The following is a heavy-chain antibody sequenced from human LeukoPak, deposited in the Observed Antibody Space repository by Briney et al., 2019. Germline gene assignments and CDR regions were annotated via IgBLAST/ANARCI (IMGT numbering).Heavy chain of an antibody. CDR3: AKDAEWLVKVPYYFDY. CDR1: GFTFSSYG. Sequence: GGFLRLSCAASGFTFSSYGMHWVRQAPGKGLEWVAVIWYDGSNKYYADSVKGRFTISRDNSKNTLYLQMNSLRAEDTAVYYCAKDAEWLVKVPYYFDYWGQGTLVTVSS. J-gene: IGHJ4*02. CDR2: IWYDGSNK. V-gene: IGHV3-33*06. D-gene: IGHD6-19*01.